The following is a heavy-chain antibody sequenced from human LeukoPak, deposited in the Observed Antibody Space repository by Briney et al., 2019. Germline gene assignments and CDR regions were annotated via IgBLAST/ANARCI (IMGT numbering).Heavy chain of an antibody. CDR1: GFTFTDHY. CDR3: ARDHDWGVDY. Sequence: ASVTVSCKASGFTFTDHYMHWVRQAPGQGLKWIGWINGKRGDTNYAQNFQDRVTMTRDTSTSTVYMELSRLTVDDTAVYYCARDHDWGVDYWGQGTLVTVSS. J-gene: IGHJ4*02. D-gene: IGHD7-27*01. CDR2: INGKRGDT. V-gene: IGHV1-2*02.